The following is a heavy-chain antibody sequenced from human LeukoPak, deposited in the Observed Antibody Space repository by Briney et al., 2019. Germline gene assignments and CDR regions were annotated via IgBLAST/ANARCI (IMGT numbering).Heavy chain of an antibody. Sequence: GGSLRLSCTVSGFAFSGYAMSWVRQAPGKGPEWVSSIGARGDVTYSAHSVKGRFTISRDNSKRTLFLQMNSLRAEDTAVYYCAKVHYTASFPGSFPGRNYFDSWGQGSLVTVSS. J-gene: IGHJ4*02. CDR2: IGARGDVT. V-gene: IGHV3-23*01. D-gene: IGHD1-26*01. CDR1: GFAFSGYA. CDR3: AKVHYTASFPGSFPGRNYFDS.